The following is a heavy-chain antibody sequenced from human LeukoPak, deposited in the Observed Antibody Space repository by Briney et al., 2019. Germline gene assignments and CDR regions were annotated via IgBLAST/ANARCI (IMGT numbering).Heavy chain of an antibody. D-gene: IGHD3/OR15-3a*01. V-gene: IGHV3-15*01. Sequence: PGGSLRLSCATSGLTFTDAWMSWVRQAPGKGLEWVGHIRSKIDGGIVDYAAPVKGRFTISRDDPRNTLFLQMDSLETEDTAVYYCTFRLWTGDLLSDYWGQGALVTVSS. CDR3: TFRLWTGDLLSDY. CDR2: IRSKIDGGIV. J-gene: IGHJ4*02. CDR1: GLTFTDAW.